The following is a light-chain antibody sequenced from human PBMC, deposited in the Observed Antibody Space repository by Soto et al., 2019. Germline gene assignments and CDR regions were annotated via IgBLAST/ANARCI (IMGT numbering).Light chain of an antibody. CDR1: QSVSRY. J-gene: IGKJ1*01. Sequence: EIVLTQSPGTLSLSPGERATLSCRASQSVSRYLAWYQQKLGQAPRLLIYGASSRATGIPDRFSGSGSGTDFTLTISRLEPEDFALYYCQQYGSSPETFGQGTKVDIK. CDR3: QQYGSSPET. V-gene: IGKV3-20*01. CDR2: GAS.